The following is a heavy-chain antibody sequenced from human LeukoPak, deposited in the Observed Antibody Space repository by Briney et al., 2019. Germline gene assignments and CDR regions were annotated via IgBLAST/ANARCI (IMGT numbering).Heavy chain of an antibody. V-gene: IGHV4-4*07. Sequence: SETLSLTCTVSGGSISGYYWSWIRQPAGKGLEWIGRIYISGSTNYNPSLKSRVIMSVDTSKNQFSLKLSSVTAADTAVYYCARDRGTWNDDGFDYWGQGTLVTVSS. CDR2: IYISGST. D-gene: IGHD1-1*01. CDR3: ARDRGTWNDDGFDY. J-gene: IGHJ4*02. CDR1: GGSISGYY.